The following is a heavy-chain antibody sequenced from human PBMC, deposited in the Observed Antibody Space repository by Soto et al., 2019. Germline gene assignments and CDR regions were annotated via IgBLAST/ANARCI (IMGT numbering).Heavy chain of an antibody. J-gene: IGHJ4*02. CDR3: ASGLVAHSSSWYDY. CDR2: INSDASST. CDR1: GFTFSTHW. Sequence: EVQLVESGGGLVHPGGSLRLSCTASGFTFSTHWMHWLRQAPGKGLVWVSRINSDASSTDYADSVRGRFTISRDRAKNTLYLQMISLRAEDTAVYYCASGLVAHSSSWYDYWGQGTLVTVSS. V-gene: IGHV3-74*01. D-gene: IGHD6-13*01.